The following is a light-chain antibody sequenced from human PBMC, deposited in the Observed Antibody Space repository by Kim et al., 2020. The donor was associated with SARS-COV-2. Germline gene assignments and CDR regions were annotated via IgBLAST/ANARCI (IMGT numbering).Light chain of an antibody. CDR1: QSVSSSN. V-gene: IGKV3-20*01. CDR3: QQYGITPPYT. CDR2: GAS. J-gene: IGKJ2*01. Sequence: EIVLTQSPGTLSLSPGERATLSCRVSQSVSSSNLAWYQQKPGQAPRLLMYGASSRATGIPDRFSGSGSGTDFILTISRLEPEDFAVYYWQQYGITPPYTFGQGTKLEI.